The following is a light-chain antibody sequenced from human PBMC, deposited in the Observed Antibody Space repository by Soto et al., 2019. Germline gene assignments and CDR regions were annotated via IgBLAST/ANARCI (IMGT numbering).Light chain of an antibody. Sequence: EIVMTQSPATLSVSPGERATLSCRASQSVSSSLAWYQQKAGQAPRLLIYGASTRATGIPARFSGSGSGTGFTLTISSLQSEDSAVYYCQQYNDWPRTFGQGTNVEIK. V-gene: IGKV3-15*01. CDR3: QQYNDWPRT. CDR1: QSVSSS. CDR2: GAS. J-gene: IGKJ1*01.